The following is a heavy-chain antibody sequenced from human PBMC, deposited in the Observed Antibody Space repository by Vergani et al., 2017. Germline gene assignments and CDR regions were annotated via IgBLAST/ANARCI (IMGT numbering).Heavy chain of an antibody. CDR1: GFTFSDYY. Sequence: QVQLVESGGGLVKPGGYLRLYCAASGFTFSDYYMSWIRQAPGKGLEWVSYISSIGSTIYYADSVKGRFTIARDNAKNSLDLQMNSLRAEDTAVYYCARDLGGIDSGYDIDYWGQGTLVTVSS. V-gene: IGHV3-11*01. D-gene: IGHD5-12*01. CDR3: ARDLGGIDSGYDIDY. CDR2: ISSIGSTI. J-gene: IGHJ4*02.